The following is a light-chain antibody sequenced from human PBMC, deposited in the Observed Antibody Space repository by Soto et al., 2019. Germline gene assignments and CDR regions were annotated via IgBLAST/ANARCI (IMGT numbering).Light chain of an antibody. CDR3: QQHNNCPPIT. Sequence: EIVMTQSPATLSVSPGERATLSCRASQSVSSNLAWYQQKPGQAPRLLIYGASTRATGIPARFSGSRSGTDFTLTIRILQSAYFSFYYCQQHNNCPPITFGQGTRLEMK. CDR2: GAS. CDR1: QSVSSN. J-gene: IGKJ5*01. V-gene: IGKV3-15*01.